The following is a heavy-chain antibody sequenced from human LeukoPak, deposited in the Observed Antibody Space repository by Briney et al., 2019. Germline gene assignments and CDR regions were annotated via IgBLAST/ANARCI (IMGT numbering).Heavy chain of an antibody. V-gene: IGHV3-11*04. CDR2: ITSSGDTI. Sequence: PGGSLRLSCAASGFTFNDYYMTWIRQAPGKGLEWLSSITSSGDTIYYAGSVKGRFTISRDNAKNSLFLQMNSLRDEDTAVYYCARGVRGYSRGSRFDYWGQGILVTVSS. CDR1: GFTFNDYY. J-gene: IGHJ4*02. CDR3: ARGVRGYSRGSRFDY. D-gene: IGHD5-18*01.